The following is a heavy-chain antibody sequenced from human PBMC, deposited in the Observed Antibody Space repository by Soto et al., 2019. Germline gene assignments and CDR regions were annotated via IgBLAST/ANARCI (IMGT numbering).Heavy chain of an antibody. V-gene: IGHV3-23*02. CDR1: VFTLNIYA. CDR2: ITGGGTT. J-gene: IGHJ5*02. CDR3: PKHRDRSRSTCPAGHWFDP. D-gene: IGHD2-2*01. Sequence: PGGSLRLSCAASVFTLNIYAMSWVRLAPGKGLEWGSTITGGGTTFYGQSVNGRFPISRHNSNNTLLLKMNSLGAEDTALYSRPKHRDRSRSTCPAGHWFDPWGHGTQVTVSS.